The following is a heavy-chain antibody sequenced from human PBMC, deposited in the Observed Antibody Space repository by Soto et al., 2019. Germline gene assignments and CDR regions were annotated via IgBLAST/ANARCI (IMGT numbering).Heavy chain of an antibody. CDR3: ARFGGYSGYDSLDY. J-gene: IGHJ4*02. CDR1: GYIFTNYD. Sequence: ASVKVSCKASGYIFTNYDINWVRQATGQGLEYLGWINPNSGNTGYVQKFQGRVTMTRNTSINTAYMELSSLRSEDTAVYYCARFGGYSGYDSLDYWGQGTLVTVSS. D-gene: IGHD5-12*01. CDR2: INPNSGNT. V-gene: IGHV1-8*01.